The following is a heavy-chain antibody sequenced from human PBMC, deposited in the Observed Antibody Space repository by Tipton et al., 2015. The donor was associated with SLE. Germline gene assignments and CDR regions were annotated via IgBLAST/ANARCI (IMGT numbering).Heavy chain of an antibody. J-gene: IGHJ4*02. Sequence: TLSLTCTVSGGYVSSGSYYWAWIRQPPGKGPEWIGTIYYSGRSYYNPSLKSRVTISLDTSRTQFSLKLTSVTAADTAVYYCARRLANNSQFDSWGQGTLVTVSS. CDR2: IYYSGRS. D-gene: IGHD2-21*01. V-gene: IGHV4-39*07. CDR1: GGYVSSGSYY. CDR3: ARRLANNSQFDS.